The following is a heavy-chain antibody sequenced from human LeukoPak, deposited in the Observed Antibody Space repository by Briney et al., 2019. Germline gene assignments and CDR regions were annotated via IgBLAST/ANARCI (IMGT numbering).Heavy chain of an antibody. CDR3: ARAGQQLVPYYFNY. D-gene: IGHD6-13*01. CDR2: ISGSGGST. CDR1: GFTFSNYA. J-gene: IGHJ4*02. V-gene: IGHV3-23*01. Sequence: PGGPLRLSCGVSGFTFSNYAMSWVRQAPGKRLEWVSGISGSGGSTYYTDSMKGRFTISRDNSKNTLYLQMNSLRADDTAVYFCARAGQQLVPYYFNYWGQGILVTVSS.